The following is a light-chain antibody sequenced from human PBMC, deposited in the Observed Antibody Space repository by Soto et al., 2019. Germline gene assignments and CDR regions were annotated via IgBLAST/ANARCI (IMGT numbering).Light chain of an antibody. CDR2: GNT. CDR1: STNIGAGYG. Sequence: QSVLAQPPSVSGAPGQRVSISCTGSSTNIGAGYGVHWYQQRPGTAPKLLIVGNTIRPSGVPDRFSGSKSGNTASLTISGLQAEDEADYYCSSYTSSSTYVFGTGTKVTVL. V-gene: IGLV1-40*01. CDR3: SSYTSSSTYV. J-gene: IGLJ1*01.